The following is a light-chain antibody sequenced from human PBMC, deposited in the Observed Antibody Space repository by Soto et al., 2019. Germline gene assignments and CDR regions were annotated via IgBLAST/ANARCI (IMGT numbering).Light chain of an antibody. CDR1: QSIRSW. V-gene: IGKV1-5*03. J-gene: IGKJ1*01. CDR3: QQYNSYSWT. CDR2: KAS. Sequence: DIQMTQSPSTLSASVGDRVTITCRASQSIRSWLAWYQQKPGRAPKLLIYKASSLESGVPSRFSGIGSGTDFTLTISSLQPDDFATYYCQQYNSYSWTFGQGTKVEI.